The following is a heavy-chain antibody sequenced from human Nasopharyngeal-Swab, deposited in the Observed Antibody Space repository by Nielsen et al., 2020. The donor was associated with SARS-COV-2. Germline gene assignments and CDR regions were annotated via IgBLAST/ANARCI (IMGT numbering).Heavy chain of an antibody. CDR1: GGSVSSDIYS. CDR3: ARDSRYYYYGMDV. CDR2: VVYSGRT. J-gene: IGHJ6*02. Sequence: SETLSLTCTVSGGSVSSDIYSWSWIRQPPGKGLEWLGYVVYSGRTNYNPSLKSRVTISVDTSKDQFSLKLNSVTAADTAVYYCARDSRYYYYGMDVWGQGTTVTVSS. V-gene: IGHV4-61*01.